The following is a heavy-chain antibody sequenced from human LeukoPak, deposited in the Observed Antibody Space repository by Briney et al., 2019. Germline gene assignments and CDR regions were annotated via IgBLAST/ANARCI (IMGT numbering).Heavy chain of an antibody. D-gene: IGHD3-10*01. CDR1: GFTFSSYG. CDR3: AKAPGYSDYYGMDV. CDR2: ISYDGSNK. V-gene: IGHV3-30*18. Sequence: PGGSLRFSCAASGFTFSSYGMHWVRQAPGKGLEWVAVISYDGSNKYYADSVKGRFTISRDNSKNTLYLQMNSLRAEDTAVYYCAKAPGYSDYYGMDVWGKGTTVTVSS. J-gene: IGHJ6*04.